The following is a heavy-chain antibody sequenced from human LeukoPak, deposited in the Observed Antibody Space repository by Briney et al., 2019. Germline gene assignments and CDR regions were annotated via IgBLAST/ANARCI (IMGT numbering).Heavy chain of an antibody. D-gene: IGHD3-10*01. CDR1: GFIFTNYA. J-gene: IGHJ4*02. CDR2: ISASGGGT. Sequence: PGGSLRLSCAASGFIFTNYAMSWVRQAPGRGLEWVSGISASGGGTYYADSVKGRFTISRDNSKNTLYLQMNSLRAEDTAVYYCARDRGGYFDYWGQGTLVTVSS. V-gene: IGHV3-23*01. CDR3: ARDRGGYFDY.